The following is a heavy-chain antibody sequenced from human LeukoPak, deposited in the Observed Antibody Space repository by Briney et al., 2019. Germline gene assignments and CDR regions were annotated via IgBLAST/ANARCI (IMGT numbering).Heavy chain of an antibody. V-gene: IGHV3-23*01. CDR3: AKGCGRTCYSEFDH. CDR2: SSGSGDHT. D-gene: IGHD2-15*01. J-gene: IGHJ4*02. CDR1: GFTFSNYA. Sequence: GGSLRLSCSASGFTFSNYAMGWVRQAPGKGLEWVSTSSGSGDHTYYADSVKGRFTISRDNSKNTLFLQMNSLRAEDTAVYYCAKGCGRTCYSEFDHWGQGALVTVSS.